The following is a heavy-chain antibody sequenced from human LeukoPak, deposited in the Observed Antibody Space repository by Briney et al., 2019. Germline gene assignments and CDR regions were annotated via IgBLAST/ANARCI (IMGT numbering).Heavy chain of an antibody. CDR2: ISGSGSLT. D-gene: IGHD3-22*01. CDR3: AKDRPNYYDSSGHYYRRDGDY. V-gene: IGHV3-23*01. J-gene: IGHJ4*02. CDR1: GFTFSSYA. Sequence: GGSLRLSCAASGFTFSSYAMSWVRQAPGKGLEWVSSISGSGSLTYYAGSVKGRFTISRDNSKDTLYLQMNSLRVEDTAVYYCAKDRPNYYDSSGHYYRRDGDYWGQGTLVTVSS.